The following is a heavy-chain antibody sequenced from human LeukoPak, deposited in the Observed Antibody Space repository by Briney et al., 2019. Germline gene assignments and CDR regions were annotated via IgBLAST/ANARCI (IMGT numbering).Heavy chain of an antibody. CDR1: GFTFSSYS. Sequence: GGSLRLSCAASGFTFSSYSMNWVRQAPGKGLERVSSISGSGSYIYHADSMKGRFTISRDNARDSLYLQMSNLRAEDTAVYYCVSAGYCSSTSCYWDYWGQGTLVTVSS. V-gene: IGHV3-21*01. CDR3: VSAGYCSSTSCYWDY. J-gene: IGHJ4*02. CDR2: ISGSGSYI. D-gene: IGHD2-2*01.